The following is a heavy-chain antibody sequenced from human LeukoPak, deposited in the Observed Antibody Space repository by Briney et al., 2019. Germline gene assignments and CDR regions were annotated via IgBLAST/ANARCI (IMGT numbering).Heavy chain of an antibody. J-gene: IGHJ5*02. CDR1: GFTVSSNY. Sequence: GGSPRLSCAASGFTVSSNYMSWVRQAPGKGLEWVSVIYSGGSTYYADSVKGRFTISRDNSKNTLYLQMNSLRAEDTAVYYCARDVYDILTGYQPVWFDPWGQGTLVTVSS. D-gene: IGHD3-9*01. CDR2: IYSGGST. CDR3: ARDVYDILTGYQPVWFDP. V-gene: IGHV3-66*01.